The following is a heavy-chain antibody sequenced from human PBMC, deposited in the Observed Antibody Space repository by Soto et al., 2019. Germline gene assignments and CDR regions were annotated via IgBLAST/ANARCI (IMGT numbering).Heavy chain of an antibody. Sequence: PGESLKFSCDGSGSSFTSYWISWVRQVPGKGLEWMGRIDPSDSYTNYSPSLQGHVTISADKSISTAYLQWSSLKASDTAMYYCANGDLTTVVSSFYYYGMDVWGQGTTVTVSS. D-gene: IGHD4-17*01. CDR2: IDPSDSYT. CDR1: GSSFTSYW. CDR3: ANGDLTTVVSSFYYYGMDV. V-gene: IGHV5-10-1*01. J-gene: IGHJ6*02.